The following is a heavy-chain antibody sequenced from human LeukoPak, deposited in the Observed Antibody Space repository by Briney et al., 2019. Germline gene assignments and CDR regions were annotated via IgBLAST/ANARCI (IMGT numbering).Heavy chain of an antibody. V-gene: IGHV4-34*01. CDR2: ISHSGTT. J-gene: IGHJ5*02. D-gene: IGHD6-6*01. CDR3: ARASAYSTSSGVNL. CDR1: GGSFGGYY. Sequence: SETLSLTCAVYGGSFGGYYWNWIRQPPGMGLEWIGEISHSGTTNYNPSLKSRVTISVDTSKNQFSLRLNSVTAAGTAVYYCARASAYSTSSGVNLWGQGTLVTVSS.